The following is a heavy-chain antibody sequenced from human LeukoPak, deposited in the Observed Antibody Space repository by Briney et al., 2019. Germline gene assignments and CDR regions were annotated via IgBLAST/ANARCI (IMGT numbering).Heavy chain of an antibody. J-gene: IGHJ4*02. CDR1: GFTISGHW. D-gene: IGHD1-1*01. CDR2: INTDGSER. CDR3: ARGIHDNIF. Sequence: GWSLRLSCAASGFTISGHWMAWVRQAPGKGLEGDADINTDGSERYYVDSVRGRFTISRDNAKNSVYLQMNSLGVEDAAVYYCARGIHDNIFGGQGTQVTASS. V-gene: IGHV3-7*01.